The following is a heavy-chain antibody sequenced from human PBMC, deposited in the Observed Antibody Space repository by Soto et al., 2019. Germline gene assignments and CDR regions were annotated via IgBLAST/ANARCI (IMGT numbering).Heavy chain of an antibody. D-gene: IGHD3-22*01. CDR2: ISAYNGNT. CDR3: ARARNYKLVVITTGDV. CDR1: GFTFTSYG. Sequence: QVQLVQPGAEVKKPRASVKVSSKASGFTFTSYGTSWVRQAPGQGLEWMGWISAYNGNTNYAQKLQDRVTMTTDTSTRTGYMELRSLRSDDTAVYYCARARNYKLVVITTGDVWGQGSLVAVSS. V-gene: IGHV1-18*01. J-gene: IGHJ4*02.